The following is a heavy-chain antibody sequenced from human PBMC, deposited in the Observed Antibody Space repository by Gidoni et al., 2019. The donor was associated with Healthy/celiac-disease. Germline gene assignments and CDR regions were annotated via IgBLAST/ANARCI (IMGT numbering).Heavy chain of an antibody. CDR2: IYYSGST. J-gene: IGHJ4*02. Sequence: QVQLQESGPGLVKPSETLSLTCTVAGGSVSSGSYYWSWIRQPPGKGLEWIGYIYYSGSTNYNPSLKSRVTISVDTSKNQFSLKLSSVTAADTAVYYCARGPGEQWLQLGGYYFDYWGQGTLVTVSS. CDR1: GGSVSSGSYY. D-gene: IGHD6-19*01. V-gene: IGHV4-61*01. CDR3: ARGPGEQWLQLGGYYFDY.